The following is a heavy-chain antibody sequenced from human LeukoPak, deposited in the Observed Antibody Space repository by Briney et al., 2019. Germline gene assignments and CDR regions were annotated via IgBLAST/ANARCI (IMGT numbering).Heavy chain of an antibody. CDR3: AREGGRYFPSYGMDV. D-gene: IGHD3-9*01. CDR2: IYYSGST. J-gene: IGHJ6*02. V-gene: IGHV4-61*01. CDR1: GDSVSSGTYY. Sequence: PSETLSLTCTVSGDSVSSGTYYWSWIRQPPGKGLEWIGSIYYSGSTDYNPSLKSRLTISVDTSKNQFSLKLSSVTAADTAVYYWAREGGRYFPSYGMDVWGQGTTVTVSS.